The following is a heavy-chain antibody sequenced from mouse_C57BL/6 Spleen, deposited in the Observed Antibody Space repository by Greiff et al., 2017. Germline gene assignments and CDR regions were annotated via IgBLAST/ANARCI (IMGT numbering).Heavy chain of an antibody. J-gene: IGHJ4*01. Sequence: VQLQQSGAELVKPGASVKISCKASGYAFSSYWMNWVKQRPGKGLEWIGQIYPGDGDTNYNGKFKGKATLTADKSSSTAYMQLSSLTSEDSAVYFCARSYYGNYLYAMDYWGQGTSVTVSS. CDR3: ARSYYGNYLYAMDY. D-gene: IGHD2-10*01. CDR2: IYPGDGDT. CDR1: GYAFSSYW. V-gene: IGHV1-80*01.